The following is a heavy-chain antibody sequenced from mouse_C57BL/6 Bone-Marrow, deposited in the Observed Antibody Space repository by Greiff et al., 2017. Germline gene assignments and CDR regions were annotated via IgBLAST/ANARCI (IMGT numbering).Heavy chain of an antibody. Sequence: VQLQQSGAELARPGASVKLSCKASGYTFTSYGISWVKQRTGQGLEWIGEIYPRSGNTYYNEKFKGKATLTADKSSSTAYMELRSLTSEDSAVSFSARPFDYWGQGTPLTVSS. J-gene: IGHJ2*01. CDR2: IYPRSGNT. CDR3: ARPFDY. V-gene: IGHV1-81*01. CDR1: GYTFTSYG.